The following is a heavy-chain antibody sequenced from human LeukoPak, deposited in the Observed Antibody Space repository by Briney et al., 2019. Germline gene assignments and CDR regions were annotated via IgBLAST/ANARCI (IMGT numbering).Heavy chain of an antibody. J-gene: IGHJ6*03. CDR1: GGSISSGSYY. D-gene: IGHD5-18*01. Sequence: SETLSLTCTVSGGSISSGSYYWSWIRQPAGKGLEWIGRIYTSGSTNHNPSLKSRVTISVDTSKNQFSLKLSSVTAADTAVYYCAVRGRGYSYGSYYYYMDVWGKGTTVTVSS. CDR3: AVRGRGYSYGSYYYYMDV. V-gene: IGHV4-61*02. CDR2: IYTSGST.